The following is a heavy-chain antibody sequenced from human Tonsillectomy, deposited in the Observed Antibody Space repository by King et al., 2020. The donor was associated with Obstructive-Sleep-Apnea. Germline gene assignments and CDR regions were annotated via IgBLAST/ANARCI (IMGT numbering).Heavy chain of an antibody. V-gene: IGHV4-31*03. D-gene: IGHD3-22*01. CDR1: SDSISSGNYY. Sequence: QLQESGPGLVKPSQTLSLTCTVSSDSISSGNYYWSWIRQHPGKGLEWIGYIFYSGSTYYNPSLKSRFTISVDTPKNHFSLRLSSVPAADTAVYYCARLYYYDNSGLNWFDPWGQGTLVTVSS. J-gene: IGHJ5*02. CDR3: ARLYYYDNSGLNWFDP. CDR2: IFYSGST.